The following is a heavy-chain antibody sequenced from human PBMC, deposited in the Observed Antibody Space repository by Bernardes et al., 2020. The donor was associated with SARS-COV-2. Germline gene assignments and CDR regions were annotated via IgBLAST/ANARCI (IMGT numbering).Heavy chain of an antibody. D-gene: IGHD6-13*01. CDR1: GFTFDDYA. CDR2: ISWNSGSI. CDR3: AKEAAAGKGGFDY. Sequence: SLRLSCAASGFTFDDYAMHWVRQAPGKGLEWVSGISWNSGSIGYADSVKGRFTISRDNAKNSLYLQMNSLRAEDTALYYCAKEAAAGKGGFDYWGQGTLVTVSS. J-gene: IGHJ4*02. V-gene: IGHV3-9*01.